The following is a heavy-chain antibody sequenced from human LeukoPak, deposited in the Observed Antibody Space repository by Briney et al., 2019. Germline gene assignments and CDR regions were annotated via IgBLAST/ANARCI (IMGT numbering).Heavy chain of an antibody. D-gene: IGHD3-9*01. CDR2: IIPIFGTA. V-gene: IGHV1-69*13. Sequence: GASVKVSCKASGYTFTSYYMHWVRQAPGQGLEWMGGIIPIFGTANYAQKFQGRVTITADESTSTAYMELSSLRSEDTAVYYCARGRRYFDWAPARYYYGMDVWGQGTTVTVSS. CDR1: GYTFTSYY. CDR3: ARGRRYFDWAPARYYYGMDV. J-gene: IGHJ6*02.